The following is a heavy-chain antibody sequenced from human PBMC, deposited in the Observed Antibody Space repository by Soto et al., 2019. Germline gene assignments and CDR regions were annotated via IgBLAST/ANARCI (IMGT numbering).Heavy chain of an antibody. CDR2: INPNSGGT. J-gene: IGHJ6*02. Sequence: QVQLVQSGAEVKKPGASVKVSCKASGYTFTGYYMHWVRQAPGQGLEWMGWINPNSGGTNYAQKFKDRNTMTRDTSISTTYMDLSRLSSDDTAVYYCATRGEWLEWLLDPEIGGMDVWGQGTTVTVSS. CDR1: GYTFTGYY. CDR3: ATRGEWLEWLLDPEIGGMDV. D-gene: IGHD3-3*01. V-gene: IGHV1-2*02.